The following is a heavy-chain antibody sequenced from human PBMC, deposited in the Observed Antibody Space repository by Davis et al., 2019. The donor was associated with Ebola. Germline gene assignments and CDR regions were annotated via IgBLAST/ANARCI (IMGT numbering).Heavy chain of an antibody. CDR2: IKQDGSEI. Sequence: PGGSLRLSCAVSGFTFSSYWMSWVRQAPGKGLEWVANIKQDGSEIHYVDSVKGRFTISRDNTKNSLYLQMNSLRDEDTALYYCSRGEAVKFDYWGQGTLVTVSS. CDR3: SRGEAVKFDY. CDR1: GFTFSSYW. D-gene: IGHD4-17*01. J-gene: IGHJ4*02. V-gene: IGHV3-7*01.